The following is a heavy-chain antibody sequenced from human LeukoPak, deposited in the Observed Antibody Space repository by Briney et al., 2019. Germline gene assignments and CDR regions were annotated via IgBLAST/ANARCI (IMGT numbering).Heavy chain of an antibody. CDR2: IYYSGST. D-gene: IGHD6-13*01. V-gene: IGHV4-39*02. CDR1: GGSISSSSYY. Sequence: SETLSLTCTVSGGSISSSSYYWGWIRRPPGKGLEWIGSIYYSGSTYYNPSLKSRVTISVDTSKNQFSLKLSSVTAADTAVYYCAREGSSWYFDYWGQGTLVTVSS. J-gene: IGHJ4*02. CDR3: AREGSSWYFDY.